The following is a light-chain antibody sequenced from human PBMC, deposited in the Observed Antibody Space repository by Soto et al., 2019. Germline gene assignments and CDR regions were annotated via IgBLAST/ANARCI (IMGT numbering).Light chain of an antibody. J-gene: IGKJ5*01. V-gene: IGKV3-11*01. CDR3: QQRHSWPPIT. CDR1: HTVSSY. CDR2: DAS. Sequence: IMLTQSPATLSLSPAERATLSCRTSHTVSSYLAWYQHKPGQAPRLLIYDASNRATGIPARFSGSGSGTDFTLTISSLEPGDSAVYYCQQRHSWPPITFGQGTRLEI.